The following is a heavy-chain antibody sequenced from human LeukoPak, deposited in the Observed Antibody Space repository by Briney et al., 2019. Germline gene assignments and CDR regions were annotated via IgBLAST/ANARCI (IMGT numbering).Heavy chain of an antibody. CDR1: GFTFSSYA. D-gene: IGHD3-9*01. J-gene: IGHJ3*02. V-gene: IGHV3-23*01. CDR3: AKDLGLRYFEADAFDI. CDR2: ISGSGGST. Sequence: GGSLRLSCAASGFTFSSYAMSWVRQAPGKGLEWVSAISGSGGSTHYADSVKGRFTISRDNSKNTLYLQMNSLRAEDTAVYYCAKDLGLRYFEADAFDIWGQGTMVTVSS.